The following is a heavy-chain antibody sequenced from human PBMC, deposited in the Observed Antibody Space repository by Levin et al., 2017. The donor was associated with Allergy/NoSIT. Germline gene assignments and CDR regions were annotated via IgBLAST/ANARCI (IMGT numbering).Heavy chain of an antibody. J-gene: IGHJ6*02. CDR2: IIPIFGSP. D-gene: IGHD1-20*01. V-gene: IGHV1-69*06. CDR3: AVTTVTATGVHYYDMDV. CDR1: GGTFKSHT. Sequence: ASVKVSCKASGGTFKSHTLSWVRQAPGQGLEWMGGIIPIFGSPNYAQKFQDRVTITADKSTATVYMDLSRLRSEDTAVYYCAVTTVTATGVHYYDMDVWGQGTTVTVSS.